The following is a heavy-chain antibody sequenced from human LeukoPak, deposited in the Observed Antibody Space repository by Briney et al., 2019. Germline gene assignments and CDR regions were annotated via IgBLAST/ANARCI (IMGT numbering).Heavy chain of an antibody. CDR2: ISGSGGST. CDR3: TKGTIWLPFDY. Sequence: GGSLRLSCAASGFTFSNYAMSWARQAPGKGLQWVSAISGSGGSTYYADSVKGRFTISRDNSKNTLYLQMNSLRAEDTAVYYCTKGTIWLPFDYWGQGTLVTVSS. V-gene: IGHV3-23*01. J-gene: IGHJ4*02. D-gene: IGHD5-18*01. CDR1: GFTFSNYA.